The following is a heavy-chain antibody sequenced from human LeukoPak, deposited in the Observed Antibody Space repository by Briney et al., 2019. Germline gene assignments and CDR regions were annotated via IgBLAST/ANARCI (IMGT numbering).Heavy chain of an antibody. D-gene: IGHD3-10*01. CDR1: GFTFSSYD. CDR2: IGTAGDT. V-gene: IGHV3-13*01. CDR3: AREAGVRGNFDY. Sequence: GGSLGLSCAASGFTFSSYDMHWVRQATGKGLEWFSAIGTAGDTYYPGSVKGRFTISRENAKNSLYLQMNSLRAGDTAVYYCAREAGVRGNFDYWGQGTLVTVSS. J-gene: IGHJ4*02.